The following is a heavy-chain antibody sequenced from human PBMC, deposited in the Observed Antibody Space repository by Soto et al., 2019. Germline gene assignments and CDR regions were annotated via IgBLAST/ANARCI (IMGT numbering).Heavy chain of an antibody. CDR3: AREGGVLYSSSSVAPFDY. D-gene: IGHD6-6*01. CDR1: GFTFSSYA. CDR2: ISYDGSNK. V-gene: IGHV3-30-3*01. J-gene: IGHJ4*02. Sequence: GGSLRLSCAASGFTFSSYAMHWVRQAPGKGLEWVAVISYDGSNKYYADSVKGRFTISRDNSKNTLYLQMNSLRAEDTAVYYCAREGGVLYSSSSVAPFDYWGQGTLVTVSS.